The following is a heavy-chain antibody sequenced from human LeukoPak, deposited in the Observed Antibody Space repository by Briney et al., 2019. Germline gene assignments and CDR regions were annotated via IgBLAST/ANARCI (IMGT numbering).Heavy chain of an antibody. D-gene: IGHD2-8*02. J-gene: IGHJ4*02. Sequence: ASVTVSYMASVYTFIDYYMHWVRQAPGQGLEWMGWINPKSGDTNYSQKFQARVTMTRDTSTTTTYIDLSRLSSDATAVYYCTRQDTGQLDYWGQGTLVTVSS. V-gene: IGHV1-2*02. CDR3: TRQDTGQLDY. CDR1: VYTFIDYY. CDR2: INPKSGDT.